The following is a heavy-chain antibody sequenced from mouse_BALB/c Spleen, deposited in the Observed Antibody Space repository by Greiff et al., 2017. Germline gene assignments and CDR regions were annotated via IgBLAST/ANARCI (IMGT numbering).Heavy chain of an antibody. J-gene: IGHJ3*01. CDR2: IWTGGGT. V-gene: IGHV2-9-2*01. Sequence: VKVVESGPGLVAPSQSLSITCTVSGFSLTSYDISWIRQPPGKGLEWLGVIWTGGGTNYNSAFMSRLSICKDNSKSQVFLKMNSLQTDDTAIYYCVRGGYYYGSSYGFAYWGQGTLVTVSA. CDR3: VRGGYYYGSSYGFAY. CDR1: GFSLTSYD. D-gene: IGHD1-1*01.